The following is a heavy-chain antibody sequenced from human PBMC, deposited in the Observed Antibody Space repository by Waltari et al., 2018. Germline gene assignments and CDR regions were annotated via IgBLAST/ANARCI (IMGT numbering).Heavy chain of an antibody. CDR1: GYTLTELS. CDR2: FDPEDGET. Sequence: QVQLVQSGAEVKKPGASVKVSCKVSGYTLTELSMHWVRPAPGKGLEWMGGFDPEDGETIYAQKFQGRVTMTEDTSTDTAYMELSSLRSEDTAVYYCATLGRIAAAGMSRDAFDIWGQGTMVTVSS. V-gene: IGHV1-24*01. J-gene: IGHJ3*02. CDR3: ATLGRIAAAGMSRDAFDI. D-gene: IGHD6-13*01.